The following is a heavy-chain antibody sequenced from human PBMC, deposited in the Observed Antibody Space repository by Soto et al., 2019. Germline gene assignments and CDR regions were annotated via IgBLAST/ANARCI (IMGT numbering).Heavy chain of an antibody. D-gene: IGHD1-20*01. CDR1: GCTFSSYA. V-gene: IGHV1-69*12. CDR2: IIPIFGTA. CDR3: GNWNEGYFDY. Sequence: QVQLVQSGAAVKKPGSSVKVSCKASGCTFSSYAISWVRQAPGQGLEWMGGIIPIFGTANYAQKFQGRVTITADESTSTAYMELSSMRSEDTAVYYCGNWNEGYFDYWGQGTLVTVSS. J-gene: IGHJ4*02.